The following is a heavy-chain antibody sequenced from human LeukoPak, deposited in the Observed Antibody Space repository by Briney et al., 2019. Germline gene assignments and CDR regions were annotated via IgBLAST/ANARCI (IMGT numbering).Heavy chain of an antibody. V-gene: IGHV4-34*01. J-gene: IGHJ4*02. CDR2: INHSGTT. Sequence: SETLSLTCGVYGGSFSGHYWSWIRQPPGKGLEWIGEINHSGTTNYKPSLKSRVTISVDTSKNQFSLKLSFVTAADTALYFCASSDGQPPRFDSSYDVFDYWGQGTLVTVSS. D-gene: IGHD5-12*01. CDR3: ASSDGQPPRFDSSYDVFDY. CDR1: GGSFSGHY.